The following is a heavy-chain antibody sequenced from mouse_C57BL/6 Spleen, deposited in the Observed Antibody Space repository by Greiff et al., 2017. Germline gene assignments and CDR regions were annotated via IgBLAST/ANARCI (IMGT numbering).Heavy chain of an antibody. J-gene: IGHJ4*01. CDR1: GFNIKDYY. D-gene: IGHD1-1*01. V-gene: IGHV14-2*01. CDR2: IDPEDGET. Sequence: EVQLQQSGAELVKPGASVKLSCTASGFNIKDYYMHWVKQRTEQGLEWIGRIDPEDGETKYAPEFQGKATITADTSSNTAYLQLSSLTSEDTAVYYCARWFTTVVAPHYYAMDYWGQGTSVTVSS. CDR3: ARWFTTVVAPHYYAMDY.